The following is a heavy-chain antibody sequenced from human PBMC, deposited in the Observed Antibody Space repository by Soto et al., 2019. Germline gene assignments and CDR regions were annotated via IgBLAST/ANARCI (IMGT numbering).Heavy chain of an antibody. CDR1: GGSISSGGYY. CDR2: IYYSGNT. CDR3: ASAPTGYLYFDY. Sequence: QVQLQESGPGLVKPSQTLSLTCTVSGGSISSGGYYCNWIRQLPGKGLEWIGYIYYSGNTYYNPSLKSRVTSLVDTSKNQFSLKLSSVTAADTAVYYCASAPTGYLYFDYWGQGTLVTVSS. V-gene: IGHV4-31*03. D-gene: IGHD5-12*01. J-gene: IGHJ4*02.